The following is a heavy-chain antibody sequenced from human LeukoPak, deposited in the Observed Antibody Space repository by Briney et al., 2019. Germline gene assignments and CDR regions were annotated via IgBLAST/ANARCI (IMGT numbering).Heavy chain of an antibody. CDR1: GFMFDDYA. CDR3: VREQFSHTSNYFDN. CDR2: ISGDAVSS. Sequence: GGPLRLSCAASGFMFDDYAMHGVRQVPGRGLEWVSHISGDAVSSFYTDSVKGRFTISRDNNNSSLSLQMRRLTTEDTAFYYCVREQFSHTSNYFDNWGQGILVTVSS. J-gene: IGHJ4*02. D-gene: IGHD5-24*01. V-gene: IGHV3-43*02.